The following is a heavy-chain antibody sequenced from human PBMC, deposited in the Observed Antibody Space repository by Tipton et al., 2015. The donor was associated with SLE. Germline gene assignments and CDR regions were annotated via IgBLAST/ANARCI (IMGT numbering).Heavy chain of an antibody. D-gene: IGHD6-13*01. Sequence: TLSLTCTVSGGSISSYYWSWFRQPPGKGLEWIGYIYTSGSTNYNPSLKNRVTISVDTSKNQFSLKLSSVTAADTAGYYCARDKEGYSSSWNYFDYWGQGTLVTSPQ. CDR3: ARDKEGYSSSWNYFDY. J-gene: IGHJ4*02. CDR1: GGSISSYY. CDR2: IYTSGST. V-gene: IGHV4-4*08.